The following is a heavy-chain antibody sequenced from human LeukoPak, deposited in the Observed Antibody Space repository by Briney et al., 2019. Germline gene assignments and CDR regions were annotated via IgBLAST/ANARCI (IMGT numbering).Heavy chain of an antibody. Sequence: SETLSLTCTVSGSSISTYYWSWIRQPPGKGLEWIGYIYYTGSINYNPSVKSRVTISIDRSKNQFSLTLSSVTAADTAVYYCARAAAAGIEIYWGQGALVTVSS. CDR2: IYYTGSI. D-gene: IGHD6-13*01. V-gene: IGHV4-59*01. CDR1: GSSISTYY. J-gene: IGHJ4*02. CDR3: ARAAAAGIEIY.